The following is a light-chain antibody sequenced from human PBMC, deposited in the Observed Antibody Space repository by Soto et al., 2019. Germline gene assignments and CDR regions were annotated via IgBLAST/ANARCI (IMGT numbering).Light chain of an antibody. CDR3: QQYGSSSL. Sequence: EIVLTQSPATLSLSPGERAPLSCRASQSVSTNLAWYQQKPGLAPRLLIYDASSRATGIPDRFSGSGSGTDFTLTISRLEPEDFAVYYCQQYGSSSLFGQGTRLEIK. J-gene: IGKJ5*01. CDR1: QSVSTN. CDR2: DAS. V-gene: IGKV3D-20*01.